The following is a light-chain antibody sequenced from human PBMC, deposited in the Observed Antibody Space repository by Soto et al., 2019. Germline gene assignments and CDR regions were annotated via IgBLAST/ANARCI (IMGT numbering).Light chain of an antibody. CDR1: SSNIGAGYD. CDR3: QSYDSSLSGVV. CDR2: GNS. J-gene: IGLJ2*01. Sequence: QLVLTQPPSVSGAPGQRVTISCTGSSSNIGAGYDVHWCQQLPGTAPKLLIYGNSNRPSGVPDRFSGSKSGTSASLAITGLQAEDEADYYCQSYDSSLSGVVFGGGTKLTVL. V-gene: IGLV1-40*01.